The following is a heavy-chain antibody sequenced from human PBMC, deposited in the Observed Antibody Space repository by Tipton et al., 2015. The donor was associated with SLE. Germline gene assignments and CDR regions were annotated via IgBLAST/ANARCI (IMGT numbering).Heavy chain of an antibody. V-gene: IGHV4-61*01. CDR2: IYTSGST. Sequence: TLSLTCTVSGGSISSSSYYWSWIRQSPGKGLEWIGYIYTSGSTNYNPSLKSRVTISVDTSKNQFSLKLSSVTAADTAVYYCARVSAAGTPDAFDIWGQGTMVTVSS. CDR3: ARVSAAGTPDAFDI. D-gene: IGHD6-13*01. CDR1: GGSISSSSYY. J-gene: IGHJ3*02.